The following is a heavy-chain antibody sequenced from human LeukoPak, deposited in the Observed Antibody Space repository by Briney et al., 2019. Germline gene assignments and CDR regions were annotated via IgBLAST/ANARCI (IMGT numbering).Heavy chain of an antibody. D-gene: IGHD3-16*01. CDR2: IYSGGTT. CDR1: GFTFSSHW. V-gene: IGHV3-53*01. J-gene: IGHJ6*04. Sequence: GGSLRLSCQASGFTFSSHWMHWVRQPPGKGLVWVSVIYSGGTTHYADSVKGRFTISRDNSKNTLYLQMNSLRVDDTAVYYCSTSPSWGVWGEGTTVTVSS. CDR3: STSPSWGV.